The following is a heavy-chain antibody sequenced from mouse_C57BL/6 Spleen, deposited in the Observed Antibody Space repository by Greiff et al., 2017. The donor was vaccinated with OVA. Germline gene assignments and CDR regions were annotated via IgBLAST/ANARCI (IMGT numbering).Heavy chain of an antibody. CDR3: ARRDGSFDY. D-gene: IGHD1-1*01. V-gene: IGHV1-50*01. J-gene: IGHJ2*01. Sequence: QVQLQQPGAELVKPGASVKLSCKASGYTFTSYWMQWVKQRPGQGLEWIGEIDPSDSYINYNQKFKGKATLTVDTSSSTAYMQLSSLTSEDAAVYYCARRDGSFDYWGQGTTLTVSS. CDR1: GYTFTSYW. CDR2: IDPSDSYI.